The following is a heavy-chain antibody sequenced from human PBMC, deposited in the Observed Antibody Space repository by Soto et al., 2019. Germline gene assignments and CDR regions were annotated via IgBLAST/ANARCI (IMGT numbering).Heavy chain of an antibody. CDR3: ARAGSRDSDYGDYENAFTGGAFDI. CDR1: GYTFTSYY. J-gene: IGHJ3*02. D-gene: IGHD4-17*01. Sequence: GASVKVSCKASGYTFTSYYMHWVRQAPGQGLEWMGIINPSGGSTNYAQKFQGRVTITADKSTSTAYMELSSLRSEDTAVYYCARAGSRDSDYGDYENAFTGGAFDIWGQGTMVTVSS. V-gene: IGHV1-46*01. CDR2: INPSGGST.